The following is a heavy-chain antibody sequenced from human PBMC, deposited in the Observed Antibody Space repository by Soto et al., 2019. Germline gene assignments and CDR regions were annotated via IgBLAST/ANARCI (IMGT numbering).Heavy chain of an antibody. D-gene: IGHD6-6*01. J-gene: IGHJ4*02. CDR1: GGTFSSYA. Sequence: QVQLVQSGAEVKKPGSSVKVSCKASGGTFSSYAISWVRQAPGQGLEWMGGIIPIFGTANYAQKFQGRVTITADESMSTAYMEPSSLRSEDTAVYYCAGEQRIAATYYFDYRGQGTLVTVCS. V-gene: IGHV1-69*01. CDR3: AGEQRIAATYYFDY. CDR2: IIPIFGTA.